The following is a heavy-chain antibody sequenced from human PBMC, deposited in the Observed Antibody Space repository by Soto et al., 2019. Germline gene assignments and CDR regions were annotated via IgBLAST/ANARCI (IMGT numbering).Heavy chain of an antibody. J-gene: IGHJ6*02. CDR1: GFSFGSYS. CDR3: AKALYSSTYSRGMDV. V-gene: IGHV3-23*01. D-gene: IGHD6-19*01. CDR2: IGGDAVTT. Sequence: GGSLRLSCAASGFSFGSYSMTWVRQAPGKGLEWVSVIGGDAVTTYYADSVKGRFTVSRDNSKNTVHLQMDSLRAEDTAVYYCAKALYSSTYSRGMDVWGQGTTVTVSS.